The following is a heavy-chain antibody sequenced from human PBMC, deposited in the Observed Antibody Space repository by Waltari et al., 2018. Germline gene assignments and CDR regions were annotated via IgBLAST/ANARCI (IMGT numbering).Heavy chain of an antibody. CDR1: GFTFSIYA. CDR3: ARLGVVAAGTDSY. V-gene: IGHV3-30-3*01. D-gene: IGHD2-15*01. J-gene: IGHJ4*02. Sequence: QVQLVESGGGVVQPGRSLRLSCAASGFTFSIYAMHWVRQAPGKGLEWVAVISYDGSNKYYADSVKGRFTISRDNSKNTLYLQMNSLRAEDTAVYYCARLGVVAAGTDSYWGQGTLVTVSS. CDR2: ISYDGSNK.